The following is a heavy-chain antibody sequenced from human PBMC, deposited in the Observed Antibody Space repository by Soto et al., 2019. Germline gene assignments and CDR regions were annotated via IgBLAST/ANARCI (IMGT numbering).Heavy chain of an antibody. CDR1: GFTFSSYA. D-gene: IGHD3-3*01. CDR2: ISGAALNT. CDR3: AKDLWSGRGGGIDY. J-gene: IGHJ4*02. Sequence: EVQLLDSGGGLGQHGGSLRLSCAASGFTFSSYAMHWVRQAPGKGLEWVSTISGAALNTYYADSVKGRFTISRDSSKRTVYLQMNSLSAADTAVYYCAKDLWSGRGGGIDYWGQGTLVTVSS. V-gene: IGHV3-23*01.